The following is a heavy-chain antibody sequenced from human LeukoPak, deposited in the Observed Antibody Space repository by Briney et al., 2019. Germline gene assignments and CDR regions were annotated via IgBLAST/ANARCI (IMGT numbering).Heavy chain of an antibody. Sequence: AGGSLRLSCAASGFTFSSYSMNWVRQAPGKGLECVSVIYSGGSTYYADSVKGRFTISRANSLNTLYLQMNSVRAEDTAAYYCARGRGWQRNWYFDLWGRGTLVTVSS. CDR2: IYSGGST. D-gene: IGHD2-15*01. V-gene: IGHV3-53*01. CDR1: GFTFSSYS. CDR3: ARGRGWQRNWYFDL. J-gene: IGHJ2*01.